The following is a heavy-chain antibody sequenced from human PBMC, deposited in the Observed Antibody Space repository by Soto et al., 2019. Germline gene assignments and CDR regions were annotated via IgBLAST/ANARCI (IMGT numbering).Heavy chain of an antibody. Sequence: WSLRLSCAASGFTFSSYAMSWVRQAPGKGLEWVSAISGSGGSTYYADSVKGRFTISRDNSKNTLYLQMNSLRAEDTAVYYCATLGGGIAAAGTLDYWGQGTLVTVSS. CDR1: GFTFSSYA. CDR2: ISGSGGST. V-gene: IGHV3-23*01. D-gene: IGHD6-13*01. J-gene: IGHJ4*02. CDR3: ATLGGGIAAAGTLDY.